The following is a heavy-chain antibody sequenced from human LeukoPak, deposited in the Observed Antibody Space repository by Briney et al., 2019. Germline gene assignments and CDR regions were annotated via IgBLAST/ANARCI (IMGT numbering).Heavy chain of an antibody. J-gene: IGHJ4*02. Sequence: ASVKVSCKVSGYTLTELSMHWVRQAPGKGLEWMGGFDPEDGETIYAQKFQGRVTMTEDTSTDTAYMELNSLRSEDTAVYYCARGGGYSGNGVPRGRVTAMGLIAYWGQGAPVTVSS. CDR2: FDPEDGET. D-gene: IGHD5-12*01. CDR3: ARGGGYSGNGVPRGRVTAMGLIAY. V-gene: IGHV1-24*01. CDR1: GYTLTELS.